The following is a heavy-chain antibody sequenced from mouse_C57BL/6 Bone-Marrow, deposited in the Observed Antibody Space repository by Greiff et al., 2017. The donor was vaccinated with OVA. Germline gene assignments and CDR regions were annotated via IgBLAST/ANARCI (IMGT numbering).Heavy chain of an antibody. Sequence: EVKVVESGGGLVQPGGSLKLSCAASGFTFSDYYMYWVRQTPEKRLEWVAYISNGGGSTYYPDTVKGRFTISRDNAKNTLYLQMSRLKSEDTAVYYCAGHGGYFWYFDVWGTGTTVTVSS. CDR1: GFTFSDYY. V-gene: IGHV5-12*01. D-gene: IGHD2-3*01. CDR2: ISNGGGST. J-gene: IGHJ1*03. CDR3: AGHGGYFWYFDV.